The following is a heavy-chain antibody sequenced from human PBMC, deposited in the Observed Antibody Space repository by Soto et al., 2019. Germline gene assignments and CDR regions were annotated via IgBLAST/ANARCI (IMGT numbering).Heavy chain of an antibody. CDR1: GGSISSSSYY. Sequence: SETLSLTCTVSGGSISSSSYYWGWIRQPPGKGLEWIGSIYYSGSTYYNPSLKSRVTISVDTSKNQFSLKLSSVTAADTAVYYCARHRHSGYDQPDAFDIWGQGTMVTVSS. CDR3: ARHRHSGYDQPDAFDI. J-gene: IGHJ3*02. CDR2: IYYSGST. V-gene: IGHV4-39*01. D-gene: IGHD5-12*01.